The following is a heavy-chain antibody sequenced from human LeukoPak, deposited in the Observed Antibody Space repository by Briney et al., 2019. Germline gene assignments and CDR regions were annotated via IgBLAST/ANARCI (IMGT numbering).Heavy chain of an antibody. J-gene: IGHJ4*02. CDR1: GFTFSSYG. CDR2: ISYDGSHK. V-gene: IGHV3-30*18. D-gene: IGHD3-9*01. CDR3: AKDRSNYDILTGYSS. Sequence: PGGSLRLSCAASGFTFSSYGMHWVRQAPGKGLEWVAVISYDGSHKYYADSVKGRFTISRDNSKNTLYLQMNSLRGEDTAVYYCAKDRSNYDILTGYSSWGQGTLVTVSS.